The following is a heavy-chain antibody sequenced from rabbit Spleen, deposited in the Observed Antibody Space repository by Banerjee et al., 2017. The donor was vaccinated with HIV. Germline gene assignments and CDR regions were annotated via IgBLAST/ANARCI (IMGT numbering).Heavy chain of an antibody. CDR2: INALTGKA. J-gene: IGHJ4*01. Sequence: QEQLVEYGGDLVQPEGSLTLTCKASGFSFSNKAVMCWVRQAPGKGLEWIACINALTGKAVYATWAKGRFTISRTSSTTVTLRMTSLTAADRAAYFCARDLVGVIGWNFYLWGPGTLVTVS. CDR1: GFSFSNKAV. CDR3: ARDLVGVIGWNFYL. V-gene: IGHV1S45*01. D-gene: IGHD1-1*01.